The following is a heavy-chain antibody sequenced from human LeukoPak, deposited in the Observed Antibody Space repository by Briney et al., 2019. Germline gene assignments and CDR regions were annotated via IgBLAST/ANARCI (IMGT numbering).Heavy chain of an antibody. V-gene: IGHV3-30-3*01. D-gene: IGHD6-13*01. J-gene: IGHJ4*02. CDR3: ASVREYSSSWYADY. CDR1: GFTFSSYA. CDR2: ISYDGSNK. Sequence: GGSLRLSCAASGFTFSSYAMHWVRQAPGKGLEWVAVISYDGSNKYYADSVKGRFTISRDNSKNTLYLQMNSLRAEDTAVYYCASVREYSSSWYADYWGQGTLVTVSS.